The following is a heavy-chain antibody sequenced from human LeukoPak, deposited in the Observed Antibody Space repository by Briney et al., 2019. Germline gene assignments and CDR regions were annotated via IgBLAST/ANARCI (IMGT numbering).Heavy chain of an antibody. V-gene: IGHV4-34*01. Sequence: SETLSLTCAVYGGSFSGYYWSWIRQPPGKGLEWIGEINHSGSTNYNPSLKSGVTISEETTKKQFSLKLSSVTAADTAVYYCARDQSNWFDPWGQGTLVTVSS. CDR1: GGSFSGYY. CDR3: ARDQSNWFDP. CDR2: INHSGST. J-gene: IGHJ5*02.